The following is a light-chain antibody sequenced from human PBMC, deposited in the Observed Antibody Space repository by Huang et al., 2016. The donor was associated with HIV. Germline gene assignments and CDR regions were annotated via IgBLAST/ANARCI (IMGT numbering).Light chain of an antibody. CDR2: APS. Sequence: VMMSQSPATLAASPGERVTRACGASQSVNTNLAWYQQKPGQPPRLLIYAPSTRATGVPARFAGSGSGTEFTLTIDSLQSDDFAVYYCQQYNKWPPEYTFGQGTRLEIK. V-gene: IGKV3-15*01. CDR1: QSVNTN. J-gene: IGKJ2*01. CDR3: QQYNKWPPEYT.